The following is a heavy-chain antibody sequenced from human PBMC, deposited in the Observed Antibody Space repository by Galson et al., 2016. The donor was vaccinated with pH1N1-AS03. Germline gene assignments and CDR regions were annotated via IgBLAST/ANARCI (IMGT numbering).Heavy chain of an antibody. V-gene: IGHV3-23*01. J-gene: IGHJ6*02. CDR1: GFTFSKYA. CDR3: AKRSQWLLWLYYYYGLDV. CDR2: ISASGGET. D-gene: IGHD3-16*01. Sequence: SLRLSCAGSGFTFSKYAMSWVRQAPGKGLEWVSGISASGGETHYADSVKGRFTVSRDNSKNTLYLQMNSLRAEETALYYCAKRSQWLLWLYYYYGLDVWGQGTTVTVSS.